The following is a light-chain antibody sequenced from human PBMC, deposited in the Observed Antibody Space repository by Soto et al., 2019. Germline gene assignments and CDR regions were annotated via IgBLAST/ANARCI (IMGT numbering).Light chain of an antibody. CDR3: SSYTSSSTVL. Sequence: QSVLTQAASVSGSPGQSITISCTGSSSDIGGYNFVSWYRQHPATAPELLIYDVSNRPSGVSDRFTGSKSGNSASLTISGLLAEDEAEYFCSSYTSSSTVLFGGGTQLTVL. CDR2: DVS. J-gene: IGLJ2*01. CDR1: SSDIGGYNF. V-gene: IGLV2-14*03.